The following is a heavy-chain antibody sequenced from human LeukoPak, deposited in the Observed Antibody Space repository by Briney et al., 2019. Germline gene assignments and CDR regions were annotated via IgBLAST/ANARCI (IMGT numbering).Heavy chain of an antibody. Sequence: GGSLRLSCAASGFTFSSFAMSWVRQAPGKGLEWVSGISGSGASTYYADSVKGRFTISRDNSQNTLYLQMNSLRAEDTAIYYCAKARAGDITAAFNYWGQGTPGHRLL. CDR2: ISGSGAST. D-gene: IGHD6-13*01. CDR1: GFTFSSFA. CDR3: AKARAGDITAAFNY. V-gene: IGHV3-23*01. J-gene: IGHJ4*02.